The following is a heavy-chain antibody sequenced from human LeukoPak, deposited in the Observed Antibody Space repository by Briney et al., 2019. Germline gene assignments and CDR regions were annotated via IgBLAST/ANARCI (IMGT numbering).Heavy chain of an antibody. V-gene: IGHV4-30-2*01. J-gene: IGHJ4*02. Sequence: SETLSLTCAVSGGSISSGGYSWSWIRQPPGKGLEWIGYIYHSGSTYYNPSHKSRVTISVDRSKNQFSLKLSSVTAADTAVYYCARVGRYCSGGSCYLALDYWGQGTLVTVSS. CDR3: ARVGRYCSGGSCYLALDY. CDR1: GGSISSGGYS. CDR2: IYHSGST. D-gene: IGHD2-15*01.